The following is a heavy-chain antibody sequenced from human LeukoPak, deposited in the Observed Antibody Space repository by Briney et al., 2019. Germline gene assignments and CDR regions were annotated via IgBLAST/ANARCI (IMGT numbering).Heavy chain of an antibody. CDR1: GFIFSSYA. J-gene: IGHJ4*02. CDR2: INYSGDNT. CDR3: AKSEGVATMAIFDY. Sequence: GGSLRLSCAASGFIFSSYAMSWVRQAPAKGLEWVSTINYSGDNTFYADSVKGRFTISRDNSKETLYLHINSLRAEDTAVYYCAKSEGVATMAIFDYWGQGAPITVSS. D-gene: IGHD3-10*01. V-gene: IGHV3-23*01.